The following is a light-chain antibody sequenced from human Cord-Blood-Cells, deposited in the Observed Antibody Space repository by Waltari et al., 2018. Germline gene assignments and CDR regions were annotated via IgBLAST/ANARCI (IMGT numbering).Light chain of an antibody. CDR2: EGS. V-gene: IGLV2-23*01. Sequence: QPALPQPASVPGPPGRPTTTSCPEPGSDVGGNTLASWYQQHPGKAPKLMIYEGSKRPSGVSNRFSGSKSGNTASLTISGLQAEDEADYYCCSYAGSSTWVFGGGTKLTVL. J-gene: IGLJ3*02. CDR3: CSYAGSSTWV. CDR1: GSDVGGNTL.